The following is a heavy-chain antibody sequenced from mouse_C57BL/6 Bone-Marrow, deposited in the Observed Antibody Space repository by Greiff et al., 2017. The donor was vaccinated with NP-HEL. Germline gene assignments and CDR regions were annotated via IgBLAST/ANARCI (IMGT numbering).Heavy chain of an antibody. CDR3: ASRDFRLGERGYFDV. CDR1: GYTFTDYN. V-gene: IGHV1-22*01. CDR2: INPNNGGT. J-gene: IGHJ1*03. D-gene: IGHD4-1*01. Sequence: QLKQSGPELVKPGASVKMSCKASGYTFTDYNMHWVKQSHGKSLEWIGYINPNNGGTSYNQKFKGKATLTVNKSSSTAYMELRSLTSEDSAVYYCASRDFRLGERGYFDVWGTGTTVTVSS.